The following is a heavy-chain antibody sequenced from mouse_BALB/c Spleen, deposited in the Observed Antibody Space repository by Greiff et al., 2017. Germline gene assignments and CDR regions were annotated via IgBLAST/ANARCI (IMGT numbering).Heavy chain of an antibody. J-gene: IGHJ2*01. Sequence: QVQLQQPGAELVKPGTSVKLSCKASGYNFTSYWINWVKLRPGQGLEWIGDIYPGSGSTNYNEKFKSKATLTVDTSSSTAYMQLSSLASEDSALYYCARRYYGSSYVNYWGQGTTLTVSS. D-gene: IGHD1-1*01. CDR2: IYPGSGST. V-gene: IGHV1-55*01. CDR3: ARRYYGSSYVNY. CDR1: GYNFTSYW.